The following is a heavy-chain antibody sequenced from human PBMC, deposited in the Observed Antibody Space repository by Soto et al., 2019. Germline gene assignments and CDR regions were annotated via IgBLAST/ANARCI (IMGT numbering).Heavy chain of an antibody. CDR3: ATVKTCFCGYGMDV. D-gene: IGHD2-21*01. V-gene: IGHV1-18*01. CDR1: GYTFTSYG. J-gene: IGHJ6*02. CDR2: ISAYNGNT. Sequence: ASVKVSCKASGYTFTSYGISWVRQAPGQGLEWMGWISAYNGNTNYAQKLQGRVTLTTDTSTSTAYMELRSLRPDDTAVYDCATVKTCFCGYGMDVWGQGTTVTV.